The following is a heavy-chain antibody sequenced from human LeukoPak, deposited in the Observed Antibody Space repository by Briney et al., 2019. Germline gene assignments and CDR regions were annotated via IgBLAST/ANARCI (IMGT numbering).Heavy chain of an antibody. J-gene: IGHJ2*01. D-gene: IGHD3-16*01. CDR2: IYPNGIT. CDR3: ARHVYYDPGVFYPTSAYFFL. CDR1: GGSIFSYY. Sequence: PSETLSLTCTVSGGSIFSYYWNWIRQPPGKGLEWIGYIYPNGITSYNPSLRSRGTISIATSKNQFSLRLRSVTAADTAIYYCARHVYYDPGVFYPTSAYFFLWARGTRFIV. V-gene: IGHV4-4*08.